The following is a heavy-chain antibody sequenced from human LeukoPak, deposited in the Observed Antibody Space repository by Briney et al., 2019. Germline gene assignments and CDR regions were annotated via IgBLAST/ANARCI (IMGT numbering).Heavy chain of an antibody. J-gene: IGHJ4*02. CDR2: IYYTGST. CDR3: ARDRYSSRWYVDY. Sequence: PSETLSLTCTVSGGSISSYYWSWIRQPPGKALERNGYIYYTGSTNYNPSLKSRVTMSVDTSKNQFSLKLCSVAAADTAVYCCARDRYSSRWYVDYWGQGTLVTVSS. CDR1: GGSISSYY. D-gene: IGHD6-13*01. V-gene: IGHV4-59*01.